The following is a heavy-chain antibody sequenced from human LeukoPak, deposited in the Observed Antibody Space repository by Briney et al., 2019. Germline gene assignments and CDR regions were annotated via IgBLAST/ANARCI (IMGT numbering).Heavy chain of an antibody. CDR3: ARDLGTAADY. Sequence: GGSLRLSCAASGFTFSSYGMHWVRQAPGKGLEWVAFIRYDGSNKYYADSVKGRFTLSRDTSKNTLYLQMNSLRAEDTAIYYCARDLGTAADYWGQGTLVTVSS. CDR2: IRYDGSNK. V-gene: IGHV3-30*02. J-gene: IGHJ4*02. CDR1: GFTFSSYG. D-gene: IGHD1/OR15-1a*01.